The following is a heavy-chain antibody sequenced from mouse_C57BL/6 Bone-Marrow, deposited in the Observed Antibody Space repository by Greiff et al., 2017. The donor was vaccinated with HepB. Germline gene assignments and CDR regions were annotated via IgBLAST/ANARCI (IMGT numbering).Heavy chain of an antibody. V-gene: IGHV5-17*01. CDR3: ARPEGFAY. Sequence: EVKLVESGGGLVKPGGSLKLSCAASGFTFSDYGMHWVRQAPEKGLEWVAYISSGSSTIYYADTVKGRFTISRDNAKNTMCLQMTSLRSEDTAMYYCARPEGFAYWGQGTLVTVSA. CDR2: ISSGSSTI. J-gene: IGHJ3*01. CDR1: GFTFSDYG.